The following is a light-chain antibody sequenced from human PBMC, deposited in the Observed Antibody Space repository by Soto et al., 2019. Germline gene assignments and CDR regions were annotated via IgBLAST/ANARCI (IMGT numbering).Light chain of an antibody. Sequence: DIVLTQSPATLSLSPGERATLSCWASQSVRTNLAWYQQKPGQAPRLLIYNVSTRATGIPARFSGSGSGTDFTLTVSNLEPEDFAVYYCQQRRNWPLTFGGGTKVQIK. V-gene: IGKV3-11*01. J-gene: IGKJ4*01. CDR1: QSVRTN. CDR3: QQRRNWPLT. CDR2: NVS.